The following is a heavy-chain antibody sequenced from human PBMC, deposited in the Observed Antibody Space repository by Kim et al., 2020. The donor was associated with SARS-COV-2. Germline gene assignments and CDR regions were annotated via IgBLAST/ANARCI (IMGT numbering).Heavy chain of an antibody. V-gene: IGHV3-23*01. D-gene: IGHD3-16*01. CDR2: ITTSGVDT. CDR1: GFTFSNYA. J-gene: IGHJ4*02. CDR3: ANPNMIQGFDC. Sequence: GGSLRLSCAASGFTFSNYAMSWVRQAPGKGLEWVSAITTSGVDTYYADSVKGRFTISRDNSKNTLYLQMNSLRAEDTAVYYCANPNMIQGFDCLGQGTLGTV.